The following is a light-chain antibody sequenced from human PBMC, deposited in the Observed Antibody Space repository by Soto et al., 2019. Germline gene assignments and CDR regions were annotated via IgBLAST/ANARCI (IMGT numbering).Light chain of an antibody. CDR3: QKYNNWPPEYT. CDR2: GAS. J-gene: IGKJ2*01. CDR1: QSIGNY. V-gene: IGKV3-15*01. Sequence: ETVMTQSPATLSVSPGERATLSCRASQSIGNYLDWFQQKPGQTPRLLIYGASTRATGVPVRFSGTGSGTEFTLTISSLQSVDFAVYYCQKYNNWPPEYTFGQGTKLEIK.